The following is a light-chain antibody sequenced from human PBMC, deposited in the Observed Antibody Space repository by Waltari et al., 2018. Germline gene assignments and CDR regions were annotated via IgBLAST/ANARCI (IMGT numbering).Light chain of an antibody. Sequence: QSVLTQPPSASGTPGQRVPISCSGSSSNLGGNAVRWYQQLPGTAPKLLIYTNNERPSGVPARFSGSRSGTSASLAISGLQSEDEADYYCAAWDDSLNGPVFGGGTKLTVL. J-gene: IGLJ3*02. CDR2: TNN. V-gene: IGLV1-44*01. CDR1: SSNLGGNA. CDR3: AAWDDSLNGPV.